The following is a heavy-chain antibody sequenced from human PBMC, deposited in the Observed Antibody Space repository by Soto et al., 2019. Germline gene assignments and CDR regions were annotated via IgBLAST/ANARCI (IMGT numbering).Heavy chain of an antibody. V-gene: IGHV4-59*01. CDR1: GGSISSYY. CDR3: ARWYYDFWSGYYKGYFDY. J-gene: IGHJ4*02. Sequence: LSLTCTVSGGSISSYYWSWIRQPPGKGLEWIGYIYYSGSTNYNPSLKSRVTISVDTSKNQFSLKLSSVTAADTAVYYCARWYYDFWSGYYKGYFDYWGQGTLVTVSS. CDR2: IYYSGST. D-gene: IGHD3-3*01.